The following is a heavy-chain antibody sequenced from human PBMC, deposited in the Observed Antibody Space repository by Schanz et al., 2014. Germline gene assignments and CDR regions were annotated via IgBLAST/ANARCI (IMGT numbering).Heavy chain of an antibody. Sequence: VQLLESGGGLVQPGGSLRLSCAASGFGFSSYGMNWLRQAPGKGLEWVSVIGVDGTTTYYADSVKGRFTISRDNSKNTVYLQMNSLRPGDTAVYYCARESSNDIVLVPGAVFDHWGQGILVTVSS. D-gene: IGHD2-2*01. V-gene: IGHV3-NL1*01. CDR2: IGVDGTTT. CDR3: ARESSNDIVLVPGAVFDH. J-gene: IGHJ4*02. CDR1: GFGFSSYG.